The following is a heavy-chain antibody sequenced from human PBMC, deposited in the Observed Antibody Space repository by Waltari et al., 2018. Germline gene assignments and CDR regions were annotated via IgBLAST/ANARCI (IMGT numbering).Heavy chain of an antibody. D-gene: IGHD3-9*01. J-gene: IGHJ6*02. CDR1: GGSVSSVAYY. CDR2: SNNSGNT. V-gene: IGHV4-30-4*01. CDR3: ARGLRYLLMDV. Sequence: QVQLQESGPGLVKPSQTLYLNCAVSGGSVSSVAYYWGWTRQPPGKGLEWIGYSNNSGNTYYNPSLKSRLTISIHTSKMQFSLRLSSVTAADTAVYYCARGLRYLLMDVWGQGTTVTVSS.